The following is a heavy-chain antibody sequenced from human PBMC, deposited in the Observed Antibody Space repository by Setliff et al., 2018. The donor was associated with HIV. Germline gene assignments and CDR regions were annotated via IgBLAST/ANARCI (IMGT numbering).Heavy chain of an antibody. D-gene: IGHD1-1*01. CDR2: FYYDGSA. V-gene: IGHV4-59*01. J-gene: IGHJ6*04. Sequence: SETLSLTCTISGASIISYYWNWVRQPPGRGLEWIGYFYYDGSAKYNPSLKSRVAISAGTSKYQFSLTLRSVTAADTAVYYCARDPGSSFYNHKFLDTWGKGTPVTVSS. CDR1: GASIISYY. CDR3: ARDPGSSFYNHKFLDT.